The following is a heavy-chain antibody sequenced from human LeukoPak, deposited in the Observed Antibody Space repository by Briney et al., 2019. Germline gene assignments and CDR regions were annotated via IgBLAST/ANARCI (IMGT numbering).Heavy chain of an antibody. J-gene: IGHJ4*02. CDR2: MSHSGST. D-gene: IGHD3-22*01. CDR3: ARHHLYDSSGDGRYHFDY. V-gene: IGHV4-38-2*01. Sequence: SETLSLTCGVSGYSISSGYHWGWIRQPTGKGLEWIGSMSHSGSTYYNPSLKSRVTISVDTSKNQFSVKLSSVTAADTAVYYCARHHLYDSSGDGRYHFDYWGQGTLVTVSS. CDR1: GYSISSGYH.